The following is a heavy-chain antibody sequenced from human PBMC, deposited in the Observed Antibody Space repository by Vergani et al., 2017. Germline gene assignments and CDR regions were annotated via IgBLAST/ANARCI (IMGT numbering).Heavy chain of an antibody. V-gene: IGHV1-69*04. Sequence: QVQLVQSGAEVKKPGSSVKVSCKASGGTFSSYAISWVRQAPGQGLEWMGRIIPILGIANYAQKFQGRVTITADNATSTAYMELSSLRSEDTAVYYCARDLQGYYGMDVWGQGTTVTGSS. CDR1: GGTFSSYA. CDR2: IIPILGIA. J-gene: IGHJ6*02. CDR3: ARDLQGYYGMDV.